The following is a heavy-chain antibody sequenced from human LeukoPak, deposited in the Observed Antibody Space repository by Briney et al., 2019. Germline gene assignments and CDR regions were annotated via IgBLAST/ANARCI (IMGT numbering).Heavy chain of an antibody. Sequence: ASVKVSCKASGYTFTSYDINWVRQATGQGLEWMGWMNPNSGNTGYAQKFQGRVTMTRDTSISTAYMELSRLRSDDTAVYYCARVWFGEYYFDYWGQGTLVTVSS. V-gene: IGHV1-8*02. D-gene: IGHD3-10*01. CDR1: GYTFTSYD. J-gene: IGHJ4*02. CDR3: ARVWFGEYYFDY. CDR2: MNPNSGNT.